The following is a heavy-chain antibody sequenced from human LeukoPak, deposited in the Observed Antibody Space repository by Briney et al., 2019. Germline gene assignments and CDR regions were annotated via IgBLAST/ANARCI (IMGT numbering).Heavy chain of an antibody. CDR2: IKKDGSEK. Sequence: GGSLGLSCAASGFTFSSHWMSWVRQAPGKGLEWVANIKKDGSEKYYVDAVKGRFTISRDNAKTSLYLQMNSLRAEDAAVYYCARVKVSGAFDIWGQGKMVTVSS. V-gene: IGHV3-7*01. J-gene: IGHJ3*02. D-gene: IGHD1-14*01. CDR3: ARVKVSGAFDI. CDR1: GFTFSSHW.